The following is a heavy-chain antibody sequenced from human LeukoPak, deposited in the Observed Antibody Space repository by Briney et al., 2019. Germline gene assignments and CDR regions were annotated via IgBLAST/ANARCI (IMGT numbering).Heavy chain of an antibody. J-gene: IGHJ4*02. CDR2: INHSGST. D-gene: IGHD3-22*01. CDR3: ATLGDYYDSSGFDGGVDY. CDR1: GGSFSGYY. Sequence: PSETLSLTCAVYGGSFSGYYWSWIRQPPGKGLEWIGEINHSGSTNYNPSLKSRVTISVDTSKNQFSLKLSSVTAADTAVYYCATLGDYYDSSGFDGGVDYWGQGTLVTVSS. V-gene: IGHV4-34*01.